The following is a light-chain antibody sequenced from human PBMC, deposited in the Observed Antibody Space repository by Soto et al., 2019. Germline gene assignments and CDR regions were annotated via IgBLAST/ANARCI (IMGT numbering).Light chain of an antibody. CDR3: ISYFTNTTDV. CDR2: EVS. J-gene: IGLJ1*01. CDR1: TNDVGDYRY. Sequence: QSALTQPASVSGSPGQSITISCTGTTNDVGDYRYVSWYQQHPGKAPKVMIYEVSNRPSGVSNRFSGSKSGNTASLTISGLQAEDEADYYCISYFTNTTDVFGSGTKLTVL. V-gene: IGLV2-14*01.